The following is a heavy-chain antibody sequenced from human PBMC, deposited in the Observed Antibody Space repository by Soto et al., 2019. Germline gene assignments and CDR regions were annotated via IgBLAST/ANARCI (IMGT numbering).Heavy chain of an antibody. CDR1: GGSISGYY. CDR2: IYNSGST. Sequence: PSETLSLTCTVSGGSISGYYWHWMRQPPGKGLEWIGYIYNSGSTNYNPSFKTRVTISVDTSKNQFSLKLSSVTAADTAVYYCAGIAVAGTLWFDPWGQGTLVTVSS. J-gene: IGHJ5*02. V-gene: IGHV4-59*01. D-gene: IGHD6-19*01. CDR3: AGIAVAGTLWFDP.